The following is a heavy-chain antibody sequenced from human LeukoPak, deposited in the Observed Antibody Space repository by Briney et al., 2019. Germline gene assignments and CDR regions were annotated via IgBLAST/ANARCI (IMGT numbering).Heavy chain of an antibody. CDR3: ARGFTQLRYFYKPDY. CDR1: GFTVSTNY. CDR2: INSDGSST. D-gene: IGHD3-9*01. J-gene: IGHJ4*02. V-gene: IGHV3-74*01. Sequence: GGSLRLSCAASGFTVSTNYVTWVRHAPGKGLEWVSRINSDGSSTTYADSVKGRFTISRDNARNTLYLQMNSLRAEDTAVYYCARGFTQLRYFYKPDYWGQGILVTVSS.